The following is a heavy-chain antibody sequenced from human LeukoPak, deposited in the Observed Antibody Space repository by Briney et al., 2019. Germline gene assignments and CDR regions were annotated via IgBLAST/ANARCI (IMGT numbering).Heavy chain of an antibody. CDR1: GFTFDDYT. V-gene: IGHV3-30*02. CDR2: IRYDGSNK. Sequence: PGGSLRLSCAASGFTFDDYTMHWVRQAPGKGLEWVAFIRYDGSNKYYTDSVKGRFTISRDNSKNTLYLQMNSLRAEDTAVYYCAKAPPTNKGNYYYYYMDVWGKGTTVTVSS. CDR3: AKAPPTNKGNYYYYYMDV. D-gene: IGHD1/OR15-1a*01. J-gene: IGHJ6*03.